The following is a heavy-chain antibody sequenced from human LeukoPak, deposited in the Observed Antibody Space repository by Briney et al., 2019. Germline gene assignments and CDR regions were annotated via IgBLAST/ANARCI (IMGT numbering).Heavy chain of an antibody. V-gene: IGHV4-34*01. Sequence: PSETLSLTCAVYGGSFDGYHWNWIRQPPGKGLEWIGEISHSGSTNYNPSLKSRVTISVDTSKNQFSLKLSSVTAADTAVYYCARVNTAIIYGMDVWGQGTTVTVSS. CDR2: ISHSGST. D-gene: IGHD5-18*01. CDR3: ARVNTAIIYGMDV. J-gene: IGHJ6*02. CDR1: GGSFDGYH.